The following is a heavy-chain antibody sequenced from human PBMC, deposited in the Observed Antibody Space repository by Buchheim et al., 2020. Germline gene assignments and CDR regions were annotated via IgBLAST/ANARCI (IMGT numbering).Heavy chain of an antibody. V-gene: IGHV3-48*03. D-gene: IGHD2-2*01. CDR2: ISSSGSTI. J-gene: IGHJ6*02. CDR1: GFTFSSYE. Sequence: EVQLVESGGGLVQSGGSLRLSCAASGFTFSSYEMNWVRQAPGKGLEWVSYISSSGSTIYYADSVKGRFTISRDNAKNSLYLQMNSLRAEDTAVYYCARGVVVPAALAYYCYYYGMDVWGQGTT. CDR3: ARGVVVPAALAYYCYYYGMDV.